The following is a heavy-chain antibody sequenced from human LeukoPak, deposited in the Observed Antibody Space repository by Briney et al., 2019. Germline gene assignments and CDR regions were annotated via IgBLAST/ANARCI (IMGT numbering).Heavy chain of an antibody. Sequence: PGGSLRLSCAASGFALSSHWMTWVRQVPGRGPEWVANVNRDGSETYYLDSEKGRFTISKDNAKNSLYLKMNSLRAEDTALYHCARNNGMDVWGQGTTVIVSS. CDR3: ARNNGMDV. J-gene: IGHJ6*02. V-gene: IGHV3-7*03. CDR2: VNRDGSET. CDR1: GFALSSHW.